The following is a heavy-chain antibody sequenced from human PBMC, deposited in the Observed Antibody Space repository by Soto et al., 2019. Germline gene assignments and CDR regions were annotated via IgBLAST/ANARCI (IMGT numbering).Heavy chain of an antibody. Sequence: SETLSLTCTVSGSSISSYYWSWIRQPPGKGLEWIGYIYYSGSTNYNPSLKSRVTISVDTSKNQFSLKLSSVTAADTAVYYCARDTPIAATLGPGWFDPWGKGTLVTVSS. V-gene: IGHV4-59*01. J-gene: IGHJ5*02. CDR3: ARDTPIAATLGPGWFDP. D-gene: IGHD6-6*01. CDR1: GSSISSYY. CDR2: IYYSGST.